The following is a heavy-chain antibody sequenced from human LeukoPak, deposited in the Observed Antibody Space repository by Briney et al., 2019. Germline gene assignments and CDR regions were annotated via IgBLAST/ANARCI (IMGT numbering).Heavy chain of an antibody. CDR1: GFTFSSYG. V-gene: IGHV3-23*01. CDR2: IRGSGGRT. CDR3: AKVYSSSSSTVEDY. Sequence: GGTLRLSCAPSGFTFSSYGMSWVRHAPGEGVECGSAIRGSGGRTFYADSVQGRFTLSRDNYKHTLNMQMNSVRAEDTAVYYCAKVYSSSSSTVEDYWGERGLVTVSS. J-gene: IGHJ4*02. D-gene: IGHD6-6*01.